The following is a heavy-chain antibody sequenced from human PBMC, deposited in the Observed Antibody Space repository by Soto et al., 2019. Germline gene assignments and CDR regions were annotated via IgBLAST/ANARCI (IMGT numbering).Heavy chain of an antibody. CDR1: GGSFSGYY. CDR3: ARVVAAPRYWFDP. D-gene: IGHD6-13*01. Sequence: SETLSLTCAVYGGSFSGYYWSWIRQPPGKGLEWIGEINHSGSTNYNPSLKSRVTISVDTSKNQFSLKLSSVTAADTAVYYCARVVAAPRYWFDPWGQGTLVTVSS. J-gene: IGHJ5*02. V-gene: IGHV4-34*01. CDR2: INHSGST.